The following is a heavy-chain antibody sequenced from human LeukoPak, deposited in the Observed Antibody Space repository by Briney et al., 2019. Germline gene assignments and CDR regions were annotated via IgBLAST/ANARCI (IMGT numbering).Heavy chain of an antibody. Sequence: ASVKVSCKASGYTFTSYYMHWVRQAPGQGLEWMGIINPSGGSTSYAQKLQGRVTTTRDTSTSTVYMELSSLRAEDTAVFYCAKGGGRPLSDAFDIWGQGTMVTVSP. CDR1: GYTFTSYY. V-gene: IGHV1-46*01. CDR2: INPSGGST. CDR3: AKGGGRPLSDAFDI. D-gene: IGHD3-16*01. J-gene: IGHJ3*02.